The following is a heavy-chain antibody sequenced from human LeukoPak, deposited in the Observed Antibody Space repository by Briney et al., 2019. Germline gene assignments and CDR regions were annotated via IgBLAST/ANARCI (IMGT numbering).Heavy chain of an antibody. CDR2: IKQDGSEK. CDR3: ARDQDYVWGSYRPYYFDY. CDR1: GFTFSSYW. J-gene: IGHJ4*02. V-gene: IGHV3-7*01. D-gene: IGHD3-16*02. Sequence: PGGSLRLSCAASGFTFSSYWMSWVRQAPGKGLEWVANIKQDGSEKYYVDSVKGRFTISRDNAKNSLYLQMSSLRAEDTAVYYCARDQDYVWGSYRPYYFDYWGQGTLVTVSS.